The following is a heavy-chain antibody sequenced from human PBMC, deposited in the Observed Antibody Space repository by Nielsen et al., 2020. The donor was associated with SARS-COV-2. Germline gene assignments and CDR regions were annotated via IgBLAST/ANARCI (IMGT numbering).Heavy chain of an antibody. D-gene: IGHD6-19*01. J-gene: IGHJ4*02. V-gene: IGHV3-30*04. Sequence: GESLEISCTASGFTFGDYAVMWVRQAPGKGLEWVAIISHDGKTKYYADSVKGRFTISRDNSKNTLFLEMNGLRPEDTSMYYCARDVGGWMFFDLWGQGTLVTVSS. CDR3: ARDVGGWMFFDL. CDR2: ISHDGKTK. CDR1: GFTFGDYA.